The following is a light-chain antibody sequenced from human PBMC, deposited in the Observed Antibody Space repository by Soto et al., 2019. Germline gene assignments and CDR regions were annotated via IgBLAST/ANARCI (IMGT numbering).Light chain of an antibody. CDR2: GNS. CDR1: SSNIGAGYD. V-gene: IGLV1-40*01. Sequence: VLTQPPSVSGAPGQRVTISCTGSSSNIGAGYDVHWYQQLPGTAPKLLIYGNSNRPSGVPDRFSGSKSGTSASLAITGLQAEDEADYYCQSYDSSLSDWVFGGGTKLTVL. CDR3: QSYDSSLSDWV. J-gene: IGLJ3*02.